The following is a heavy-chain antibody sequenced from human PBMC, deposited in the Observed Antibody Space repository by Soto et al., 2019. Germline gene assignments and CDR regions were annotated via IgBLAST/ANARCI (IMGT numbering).Heavy chain of an antibody. V-gene: IGHV1-18*01. D-gene: IGHD6-19*01. CDR1: GYTFTSYG. J-gene: IGHJ3*02. CDR2: ISAYNGNT. CDR3: ARFEQWLVRGDAFDI. Sequence: ASVRVSCKASGYTFTSYGISWVRQAPGQGLEWMGWISAYNGNTNYAQKLQGRVTMTTDTSTSTAYMELRSLRSDDTAVYYCARFEQWLVRGDAFDIWGQGTMVTVSS.